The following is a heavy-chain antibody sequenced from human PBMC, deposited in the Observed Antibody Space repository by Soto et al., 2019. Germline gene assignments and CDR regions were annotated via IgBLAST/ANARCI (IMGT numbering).Heavy chain of an antibody. CDR1: GFTFSSYA. V-gene: IGHV3-23*01. CDR2: ISGSGVST. Sequence: GGSLRLSCAASGFTFSSYAMSWVRQAPGKGLEWVSAISGSGVSTYYADSVKGRFTISIDNSKNTLYLQMNSLRAEDTAVYYCAKETVAGPYFDYWGQGTLVTVSS. CDR3: AKETVAGPYFDY. D-gene: IGHD6-19*01. J-gene: IGHJ4*02.